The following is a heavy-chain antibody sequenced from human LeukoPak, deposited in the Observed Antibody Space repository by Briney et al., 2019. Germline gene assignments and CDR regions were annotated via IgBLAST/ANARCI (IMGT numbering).Heavy chain of an antibody. V-gene: IGHV4-34*01. J-gene: IGHJ1*01. D-gene: IGHD3-3*01. CDR2: INHSGST. CDR1: GGSFSGCY. CDR3: ARGPRITIFGVVIRRAEYFQH. Sequence: SETLSLTCAVYGGSFSGCYWSWIRQPPGKGLEWIGEINHSGSTNYNPSLKSRVTISVDTSKNQFSLKLSSVTAADTAVYYCARGPRITIFGVVIRRAEYFQHWGQGTLVTVSS.